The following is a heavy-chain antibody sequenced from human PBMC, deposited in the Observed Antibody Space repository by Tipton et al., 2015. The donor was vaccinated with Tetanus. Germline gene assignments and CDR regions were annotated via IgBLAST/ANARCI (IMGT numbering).Heavy chain of an antibody. Sequence: QSGPEVKKPGASVKVSCKASGYTFNTFGISWVRQAPGQGLEWIGWISVYNGNTNYGQNVQGRVTMTTDTPTSTAYMELSSLRSDDTAVYFCAREQGYFDYWGQGTLVTVSS. J-gene: IGHJ4*02. V-gene: IGHV1-18*01. CDR1: GYTFNTFG. CDR3: AREQGYFDY. CDR2: ISVYNGNT.